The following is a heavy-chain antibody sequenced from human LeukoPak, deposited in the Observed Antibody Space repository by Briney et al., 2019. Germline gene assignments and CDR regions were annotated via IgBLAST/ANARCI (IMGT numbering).Heavy chain of an antibody. D-gene: IGHD6-13*01. CDR2: VYTSGRN. J-gene: IGHJ6*02. Sequence: SETLSLTCTVSGGSISTYYWSWIRQSAGKGLEWIGRVYTSGRNNYNPSLKSRVTLSVDTSKNQFSLKLSSVTAADTAVYYCARHKAADYALPSSSWSLYYYYYGMDVWGQGTTVTVSS. V-gene: IGHV4-4*07. CDR1: GGSISTYY. CDR3: ARHKAADYALPSSSWSLYYYYYGMDV.